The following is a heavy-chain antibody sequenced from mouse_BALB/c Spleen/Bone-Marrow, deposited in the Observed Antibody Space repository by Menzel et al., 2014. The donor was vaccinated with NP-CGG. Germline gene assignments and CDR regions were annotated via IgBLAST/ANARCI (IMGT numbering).Heavy chain of an antibody. V-gene: IGHV1S126*01. CDR3: ARRDNAPFAY. D-gene: IGHD1-3*01. J-gene: IGHJ3*01. CDR2: IDPSDSET. CDR1: GYSFTSYW. Sequence: VKLMESGPQLVRPGASVKISCKASGYSFTSYWMHWVKQRPGQGLEWIGMIDPSDSETKLNQKFKDKATLTVDKSSSTAYLLLSSPTSEDSAVYYCARRDNAPFAYWGQGTLVTVSA.